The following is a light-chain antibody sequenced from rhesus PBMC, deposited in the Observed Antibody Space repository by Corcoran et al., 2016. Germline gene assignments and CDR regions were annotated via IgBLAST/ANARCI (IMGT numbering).Light chain of an antibody. CDR3: LPYSSSPRT. CDR2: KAN. J-gene: IGKJ1*01. V-gene: IGKV1-22*01. Sequence: DIQMTQSPSSLSASVGDKVTITCRASQGSSSWLAWYQQKPGKAPKLLIYKANSLQSGGPSRFSGSGSGTDFTLTLRRLQPDDFATYYWLPYSSSPRTFGQGTKVEIK. CDR1: QGSSSW.